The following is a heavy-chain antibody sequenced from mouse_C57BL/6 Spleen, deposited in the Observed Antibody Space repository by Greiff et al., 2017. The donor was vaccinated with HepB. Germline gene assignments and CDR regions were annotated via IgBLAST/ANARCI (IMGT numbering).Heavy chain of an antibody. D-gene: IGHD2-1*01. J-gene: IGHJ3*01. CDR2: IDPETGGT. CDR3: TRLDGNSPFAY. Sequence: QVHVKQSGAELVRPGASVTLSCKASGYTFTDYEMHWVKQTPVHGLEWIGAIDPETGGTAYNQKFKGKAILTADKSSSTAYMELRSLTSEDSAVYYCTRLDGNSPFAYWGQGTLVTVSA. CDR1: GYTFTDYE. V-gene: IGHV1-15*01.